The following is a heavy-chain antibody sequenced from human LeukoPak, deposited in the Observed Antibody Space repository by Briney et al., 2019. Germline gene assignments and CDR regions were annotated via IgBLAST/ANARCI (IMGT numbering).Heavy chain of an antibody. CDR3: ARDWADQLRNKNQGAFDI. V-gene: IGHV3-23*01. D-gene: IGHD1-1*01. CDR1: GFTFSSYA. J-gene: IGHJ3*02. Sequence: GGSLRLSCAASGFTFSSYAMSWVRQAPGKGLEWVSAISGSGGSTYYADSVKGRFTISRDNSKNTLYLQMNSLRAEDTTVYYCARDWADQLRNKNQGAFDIWGQGTMVTVSS. CDR2: ISGSGGST.